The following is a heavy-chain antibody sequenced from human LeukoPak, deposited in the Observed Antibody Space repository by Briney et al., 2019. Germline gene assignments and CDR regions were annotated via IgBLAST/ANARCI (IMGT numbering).Heavy chain of an antibody. J-gene: IGHJ4*02. CDR1: GFTFSSYG. CDR3: TQPAPHDY. V-gene: IGHV3-30*02. D-gene: IGHD5-18*01. Sequence: AGSLRLSCAASGFTFSSYGMHWVRQAPGKGLEWLSFIQYDGSDKHYADSVKGRFTISRDNSKNTLYLQMNSLRAEDTAVYYCTQPAPHDYWGQGTLVTVSS. CDR2: IQYDGSDK.